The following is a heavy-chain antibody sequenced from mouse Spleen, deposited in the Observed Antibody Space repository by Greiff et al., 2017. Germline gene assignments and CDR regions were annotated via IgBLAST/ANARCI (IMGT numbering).Heavy chain of an antibody. V-gene: IGHV5-9-4*01. CDR2: ISSGGSYT. D-gene: IGHD1-1*01. CDR3: ARSHYYGSSFDY. Sequence: EVQGVESGGGLVKPGGSLKLSCAASGFTFSSYAMSWVRQSPEKRLEWVAEISSGGSYTYYPDTVTGRFTISRDNAKNTLYLEMSSLRSEDTAMYYCARSHYYGSSFDYWGQGTTLTVSS. CDR1: GFTFSSYA. J-gene: IGHJ2*01.